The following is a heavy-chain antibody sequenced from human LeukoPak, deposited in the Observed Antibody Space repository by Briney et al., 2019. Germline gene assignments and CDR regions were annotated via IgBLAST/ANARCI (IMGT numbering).Heavy chain of an antibody. CDR1: GYTFTSYG. Sequence: ASVKVSCKASGYTFTSYGISWVRQAPGQGLEWMGWISAYNGNTNYAQKLQGRVTMTTDTSTSTAYMELRSLRSDDTAVYYCAGDHSNIAAAGSYYYYYYGMDVWGQGTTVTVSS. D-gene: IGHD6-13*01. CDR2: ISAYNGNT. V-gene: IGHV1-18*01. CDR3: AGDHSNIAAAGSYYYYYYGMDV. J-gene: IGHJ6*02.